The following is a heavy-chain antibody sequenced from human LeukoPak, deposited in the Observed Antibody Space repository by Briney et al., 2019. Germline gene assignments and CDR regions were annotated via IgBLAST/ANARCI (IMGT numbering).Heavy chain of an antibody. CDR1: GFTFSSYA. CDR3: AKSRSGWYWGYFDY. V-gene: IGHV3-23*01. Sequence: QPGGSLTLSCAASGFTFSSYAMSWVRPAPGKGLEWVLAISSSGGSTSYADPGKGRFTISRDNSKNTLYLQMNSLRAEDTALYYCAKSRSGWYWGYFDYWGQGTLVTVSS. J-gene: IGHJ4*02. CDR2: ISSSGGST. D-gene: IGHD6-19*01.